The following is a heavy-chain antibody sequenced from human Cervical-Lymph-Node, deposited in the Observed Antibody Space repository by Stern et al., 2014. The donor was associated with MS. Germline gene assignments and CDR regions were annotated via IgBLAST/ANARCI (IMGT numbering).Heavy chain of an antibody. CDR1: GSTLNQLY. Sequence: QLVQSGAEVKKPGASVQVSCKVSGSTLNQLYIHWVRQAPGKGLEWMGGFDPNDGETVYAQKFQGRVTMTEDTSTDTAYMEVNSLRSEDTAVYYCATLLITARSLRSYYYYGLDVWGQGTTLTISS. V-gene: IGHV1-24*01. CDR2: FDPNDGET. J-gene: IGHJ6*02. CDR3: ATLLITARSLRSYYYYGLDV. D-gene: IGHD6-6*01.